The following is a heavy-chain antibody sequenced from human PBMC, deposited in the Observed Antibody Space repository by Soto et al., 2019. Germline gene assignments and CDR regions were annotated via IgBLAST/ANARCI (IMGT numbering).Heavy chain of an antibody. Sequence: QVQLQESGPGLVKPSETLSLTCTVSGGSISSYYRSWIRQPPGKGLEWIGYIYYSGSTNYNPSLKSRVTISVDTSKNQFSLKLSSVTAADTAVYYCARDRTVAVAENWFDPWGQGTLVTVSS. CDR2: IYYSGST. CDR1: GGSISSYY. D-gene: IGHD6-19*01. CDR3: ARDRTVAVAENWFDP. V-gene: IGHV4-59*01. J-gene: IGHJ5*02.